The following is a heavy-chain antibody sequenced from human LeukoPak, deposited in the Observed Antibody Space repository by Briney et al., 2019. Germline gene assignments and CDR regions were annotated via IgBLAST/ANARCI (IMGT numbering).Heavy chain of an antibody. CDR3: AGPPSRGYSSSFEY. CDR1: GYSFATYW. CDR2: MYPVESNI. J-gene: IGHJ4*02. Sequence: GESLKLSCKGSGYSFATYWIDWVRQMPGKGLEWKGSMYPVESNIREWPSFEGKVTISVVKSIGAACLQWSSLKASDSAIYYCAGPPSRGYSSSFEYWGQGTLVTVFS. V-gene: IGHV5-51*01. D-gene: IGHD2-2*03.